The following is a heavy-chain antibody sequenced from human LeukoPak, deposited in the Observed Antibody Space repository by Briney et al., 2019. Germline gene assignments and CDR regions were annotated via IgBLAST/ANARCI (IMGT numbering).Heavy chain of an antibody. J-gene: IGHJ6*02. CDR3: ARDGDYYDKVGMDV. V-gene: IGHV3-7*01. CDR2: IKQDGSEK. Sequence: GGSLRLSCAASGFTFSSYWMGWVRQAPGKGLEWVANIKQDGSEKYYVDSVKGRFTISRDNAKNSLYLQMNSLRAEDTAVYYCARDGDYYDKVGMDVWGQGTTVTVSS. CDR1: GFTFSSYW. D-gene: IGHD3-22*01.